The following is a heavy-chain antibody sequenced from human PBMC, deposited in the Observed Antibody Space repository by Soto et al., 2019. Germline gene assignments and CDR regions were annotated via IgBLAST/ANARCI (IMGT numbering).Heavy chain of an antibody. Sequence: SETLSLTCTVSGGSISSGGYYWSWIRQHPGKGLEWIGYIYYSGSTYYNPSLKSRVTISVDTSKNQFSLKLSSVTAADTAVYYCAKEDGSGWGIDYYYSGRAVGAQGTPVSVSS. CDR3: AKEDGSGWGIDYYYSGRAV. D-gene: IGHD3-10*01. V-gene: IGHV4-31*03. CDR2: IYYSGST. CDR1: GGSISSGGYY. J-gene: IGHJ6*02.